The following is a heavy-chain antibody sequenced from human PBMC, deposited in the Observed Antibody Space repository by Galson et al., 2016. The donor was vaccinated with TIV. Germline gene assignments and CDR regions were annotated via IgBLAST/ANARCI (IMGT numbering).Heavy chain of an antibody. D-gene: IGHD3-22*01. CDR1: GFIFSSSV. CDR3: TRDRGSMTMIPVIDYNFGMDV. V-gene: IGHV1-58*01. Sequence: SVKVSCKTSGFIFSSSVVQWVRQARGQRLEWIGWVVVGSGKTDYAQEFQERVTITRDMSTSTSYMELSDLVSDDTAVYYCTRDRGSMTMIPVIDYNFGMDVWGQGTTVTVSS. CDR2: VVVGSGKT. J-gene: IGHJ6*02.